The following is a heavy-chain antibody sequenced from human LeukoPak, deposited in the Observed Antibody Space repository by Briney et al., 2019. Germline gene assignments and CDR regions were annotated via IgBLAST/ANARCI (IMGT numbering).Heavy chain of an antibody. Sequence: PSETLSLTCTVSGGSISSHYWSWIRQPPGKGLEWIGYIYYSGSTNYNPSLKSRVTISVDTSKNQFSLKLSSVTAADTAVYYCARDRNGDYYFWSGYFNNWFDPWGQGTLVTVSS. J-gene: IGHJ5*02. V-gene: IGHV4-59*11. CDR2: IYYSGST. D-gene: IGHD3-3*01. CDR3: ARDRNGDYYFWSGYFNNWFDP. CDR1: GGSISSHY.